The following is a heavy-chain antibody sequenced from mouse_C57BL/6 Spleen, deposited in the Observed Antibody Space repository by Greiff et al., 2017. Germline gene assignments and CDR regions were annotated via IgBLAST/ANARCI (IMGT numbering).Heavy chain of an antibody. CDR1: GYSFTGYY. D-gene: IGHD3-1*01. CDR3: ARRARGDFEY. V-gene: IGHV1-42*01. J-gene: IGHJ2*01. Sequence: VQLQQSGPELVKPGASVKISCKASGYSFTGYYMNWVKQSPEKSLEWIGEINPSTGGTTYNQKFKAKATLTVDKSSSTAYMQLKSLTSEDSAVXYCARRARGDFEYGGEGATLSVSS. CDR2: INPSTGGT.